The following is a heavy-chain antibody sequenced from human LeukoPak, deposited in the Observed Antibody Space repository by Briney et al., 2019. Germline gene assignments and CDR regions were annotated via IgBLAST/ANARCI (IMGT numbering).Heavy chain of an antibody. J-gene: IGHJ6*02. Sequence: SETLSLTCTVSGGSISSYYWSWIRQPPGKGLEWIGYIYYSGSTNYNPSLKSRVTISVDTSKNQFSLKLSSVTAADTAVYYCARGVTTVSSGWYYYYGMDVWGQGTTVTVSS. D-gene: IGHD4-11*01. CDR1: GGSISSYY. CDR2: IYYSGST. V-gene: IGHV4-59*01. CDR3: ARGVTTVSSGWYYYYGMDV.